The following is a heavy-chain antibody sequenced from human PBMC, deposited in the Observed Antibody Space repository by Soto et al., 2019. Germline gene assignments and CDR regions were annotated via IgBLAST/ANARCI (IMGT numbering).Heavy chain of an antibody. D-gene: IGHD3-16*02. CDR2: ISAYNGNT. J-gene: IGHJ4*02. Sequence: ASVKVSCKASGYTFTSYGISWVRQAPGQGLEWMGWISAYNGNTNYAQKLQGRVTMTTDTSTSTAYMELRSLRSDDTAVYYCARDGGSLHLGELSFDYWGQGTLVTVSS. CDR1: GYTFTSYG. V-gene: IGHV1-18*01. CDR3: ARDGGSLHLGELSFDY.